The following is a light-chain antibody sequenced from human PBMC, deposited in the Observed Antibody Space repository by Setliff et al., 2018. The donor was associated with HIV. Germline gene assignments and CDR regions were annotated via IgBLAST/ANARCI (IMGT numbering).Light chain of an antibody. V-gene: IGLV1-40*01. Sequence: VLTQPPSVSGASGQRVTISCTGRSSNIGSGYDVHWYQHLPGTAPKLLIYGNNNRPSGVPDRFSGSKSGTSASLAITGLQAEDEADYYCQSYDSSLSAYVFGAGTKVTVL. CDR2: GNN. CDR3: QSYDSSLSAYV. J-gene: IGLJ1*01. CDR1: SSNIGSGYD.